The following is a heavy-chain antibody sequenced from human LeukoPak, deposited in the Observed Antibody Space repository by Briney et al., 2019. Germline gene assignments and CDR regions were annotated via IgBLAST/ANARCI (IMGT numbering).Heavy chain of an antibody. J-gene: IGHJ4*02. CDR3: TSQAFRARERSYSDS. D-gene: IGHD3-3*02. V-gene: IGHV3-23*01. CDR1: GFTFSTYA. Sequence: SGGSLRLSCVTSGFTFSTYAMTWVRQAPGKGPEWVSSINNSGGTTDYSDSVKGRFTVSRDNSKSTLYLQIESIRVEETAGYYCTSQAFRARERSYSDSWVQRTLGTVSP. CDR2: INNSGGTT.